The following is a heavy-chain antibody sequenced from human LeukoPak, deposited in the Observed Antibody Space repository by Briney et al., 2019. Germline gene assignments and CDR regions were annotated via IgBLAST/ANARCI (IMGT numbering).Heavy chain of an antibody. CDR2: MNPNSGNT. J-gene: IGHJ5*02. V-gene: IGHV1-8*01. Sequence: GASVKVSCKASGYTFTSYDINWVPQATGQGLEWMGWMNPNSGNTGYAHKFHGRVIMTRNTSISTAYMELSSLRSEDTAVYYRASIYYDILTGYRRFDRWGQGTLVTVSS. CDR3: ASIYYDILTGYRRFDR. D-gene: IGHD3-9*01. CDR1: GYTFTSYD.